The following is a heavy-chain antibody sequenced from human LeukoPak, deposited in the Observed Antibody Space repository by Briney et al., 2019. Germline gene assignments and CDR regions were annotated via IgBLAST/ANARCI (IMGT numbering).Heavy chain of an antibody. D-gene: IGHD3-10*01. V-gene: IGHV3-21*01. J-gene: IGHJ4*02. Sequence: GGSLRLSCAASGFTFSSYSMNWVRQAPGKGLEWVSSISSSSSYIYYADSVKGRFTISRDNAKNSLYLQMNSLRAEDTAVYYCAKEASRGWFGEFFDYWGQGTLVTVSS. CDR3: AKEASRGWFGEFFDY. CDR1: GFTFSSYS. CDR2: ISSSSSYI.